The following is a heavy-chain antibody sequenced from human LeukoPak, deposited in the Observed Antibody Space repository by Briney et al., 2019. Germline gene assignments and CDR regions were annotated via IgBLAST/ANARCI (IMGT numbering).Heavy chain of an antibody. V-gene: IGHV3-48*02. J-gene: IGHJ4*02. Sequence: GGSLRLSCAASGFTFSSYSMNGVRQAPGKGLKWVSYISSSSSTIYYADSVKGRFTISRNNAKNSLYLQMNSLREEDTAVYYCASVYSYGYFDYWGQGTLVTVSS. D-gene: IGHD5-18*01. CDR3: ASVYSYGYFDY. CDR2: ISSSSSTI. CDR1: GFTFSSYS.